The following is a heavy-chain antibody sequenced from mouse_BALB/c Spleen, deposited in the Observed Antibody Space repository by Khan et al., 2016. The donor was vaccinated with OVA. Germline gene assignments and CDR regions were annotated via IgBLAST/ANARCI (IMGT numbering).Heavy chain of an antibody. CDR1: GFSLSRYN. V-gene: IGHV2-6-4*01. Sequence: QMQLEESGPGLVAPSQSLSITCTVSGFSLSRYNIHWVRQPPGKGLEWLGMIWGGGGTDYNSTLKIRLSIIKDNSKSQVFLKMNSLQTDDTAMYFCARAYYRYDAYYAMDYWGQGTSVTVSS. CDR3: ARAYYRYDAYYAMDY. CDR2: IWGGGGT. J-gene: IGHJ4*01. D-gene: IGHD2-14*01.